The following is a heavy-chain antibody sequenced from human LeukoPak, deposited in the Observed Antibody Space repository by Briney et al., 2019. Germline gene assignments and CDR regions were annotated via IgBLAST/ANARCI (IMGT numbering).Heavy chain of an antibody. CDR3: ARGAFMITFGGVIAPGGIDY. J-gene: IGHJ4*02. D-gene: IGHD3-16*02. V-gene: IGHV1-18*01. CDR1: GYTFTSYG. CDR2: ISAYNGNT. Sequence: GASVTVSCKASGYTFTSYGISWVRQAPGQGLEWMGWISAYNGNTNYAQKLQGRVTMTTDTSTSTAYMELRSLRSDDTAVYYCARGAFMITFGGVIAPGGIDYWGQGTLVTVSS.